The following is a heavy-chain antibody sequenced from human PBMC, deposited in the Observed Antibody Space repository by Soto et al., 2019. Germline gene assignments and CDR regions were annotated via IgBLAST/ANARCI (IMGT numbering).Heavy chain of an antibody. V-gene: IGHV3-23*01. CDR1: GFTFSSYA. CDR3: AKENYDFWSGYPNWFDP. Sequence: GGSLRLSCAASGFTFSSYAMSWVRQAPGKGLEWVSAISGSGGSTYYADSVKGRFTISRDNSKNTLYLQMNSLRAEDMAVYYCAKENYDFWSGYPNWFDPWGQGTLVTVSS. J-gene: IGHJ5*02. CDR2: ISGSGGST. D-gene: IGHD3-3*01.